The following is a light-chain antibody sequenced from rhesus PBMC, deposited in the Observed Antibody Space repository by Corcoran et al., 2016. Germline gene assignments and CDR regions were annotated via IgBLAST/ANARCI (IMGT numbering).Light chain of an antibody. Sequence: SYDLTQPSSVSVSPGQTARITCGGDVIGSEVVNWYRRKPPQAPVLVIYFDTERPSGIPERFSDSKSGNTATLTINGVEAGDEADYSCQVWDSISDHYMFGGGTRLTVL. CDR1: VIGSEV. CDR2: FDT. CDR3: QVWDSISDHYM. V-gene: IGLV3-44*01. J-gene: IGLJ1*01.